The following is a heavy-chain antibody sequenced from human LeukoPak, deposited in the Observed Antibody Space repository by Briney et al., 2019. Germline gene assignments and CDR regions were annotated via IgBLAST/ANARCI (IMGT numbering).Heavy chain of an antibody. CDR2: IGRYGVTT. J-gene: IGHJ6*02. CDR3: ATLSDRTFYYSYGLDV. CDR1: GFTLSTYE. D-gene: IGHD1-14*01. Sequence: GGSLRLSCAASGFTLSTYEMNWVRQAPGKGLEWVAYIGRYGVTTYYADSVKGRFTISGDNAKNSLNLQMNSLRAEDTAVYYCATLSDRTFYYSYGLDVWGQGTTVTVS. V-gene: IGHV3-48*03.